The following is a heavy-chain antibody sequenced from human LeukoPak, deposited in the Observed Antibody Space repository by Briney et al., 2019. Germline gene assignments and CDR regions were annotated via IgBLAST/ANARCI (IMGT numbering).Heavy chain of an antibody. D-gene: IGHD2-2*01. V-gene: IGHV4-34*01. Sequence: PSETLSLTCAVYGGSFSGYYWSSIRQPPGKGLEWIGEINHSGSTNYNPSLKSRVTISVDTSKNQFSLKLSSVTAADTAVYYCARGHMRNIVVVPAANRRGWFDPWGQGTLVTVSS. J-gene: IGHJ5*02. CDR3: ARGHMRNIVVVPAANRRGWFDP. CDR2: INHSGST. CDR1: GGSFSGYY.